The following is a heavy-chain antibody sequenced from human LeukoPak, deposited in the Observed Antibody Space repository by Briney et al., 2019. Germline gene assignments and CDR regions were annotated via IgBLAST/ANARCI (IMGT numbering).Heavy chain of an antibody. D-gene: IGHD2-2*01. Sequence: GGSLRLSCAASGFTFRSYAMNWVRQAPGKGLEWVSGTGSTGVSTFYADSVKGRFIVSRDNSKNTLSLQMNSLRAEDTAVYYCAKDPGVVPAHYFDYWGQGTLVTVSS. CDR3: AKDPGVVPAHYFDY. CDR2: TGSTGVST. CDR1: GFTFRSYA. V-gene: IGHV3-23*01. J-gene: IGHJ4*02.